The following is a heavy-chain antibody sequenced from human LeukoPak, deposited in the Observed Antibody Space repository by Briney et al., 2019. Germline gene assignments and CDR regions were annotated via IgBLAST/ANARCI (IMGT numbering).Heavy chain of an antibody. V-gene: IGHV3-48*01. CDR1: GFTFSSYS. Sequence: GGSLRLSCAASGFTFSSYSMNWVRQAPGKGLEWVSYISSSSSTIYYADSVKGRFTISRDNAKNSLYLQMNSLRAEDTAVYYCAGTYYYDSSGYYPCGYWGQGTLVTVSS. CDR3: AGTYYYDSSGYYPCGY. CDR2: ISSSSSTI. J-gene: IGHJ4*02. D-gene: IGHD3-22*01.